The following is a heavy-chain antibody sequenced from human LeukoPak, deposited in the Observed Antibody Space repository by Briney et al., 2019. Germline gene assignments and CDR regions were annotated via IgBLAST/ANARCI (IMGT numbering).Heavy chain of an antibody. CDR3: AKDLPDYGDYIEGY. Sequence: GGSLTLSCAASGFTFSSFAMSWVRQAPGKGLEWVSTTSGSGGSTNYADSVKGRFTFSRDNSKNTLYLQMNSLRAEDTAVYYCAKDLPDYGDYIEGYWGQGTLVTVSS. CDR2: TSGSGGST. J-gene: IGHJ4*02. V-gene: IGHV3-23*01. D-gene: IGHD4-17*01. CDR1: GFTFSSFA.